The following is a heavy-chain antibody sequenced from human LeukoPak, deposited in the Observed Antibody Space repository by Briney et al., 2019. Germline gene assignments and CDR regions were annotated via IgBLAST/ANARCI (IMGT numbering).Heavy chain of an antibody. Sequence: PGGSLRLSCAASGFTVSSNYMSWVRQAPGKGLEWVSVIYSGGSTYYADSVKGRFTISRDNSKNTLYLQMNSLRAEDTAVYYCAKNRGFRGVIVLPPLDSWGQGTLVTVSS. CDR2: IYSGGST. J-gene: IGHJ4*02. CDR3: AKNRGFRGVIVLPPLDS. D-gene: IGHD3-16*02. V-gene: IGHV3-53*01. CDR1: GFTVSSNY.